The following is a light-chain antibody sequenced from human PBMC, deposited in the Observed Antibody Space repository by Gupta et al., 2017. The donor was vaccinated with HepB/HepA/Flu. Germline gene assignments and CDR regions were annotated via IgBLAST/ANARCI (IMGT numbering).Light chain of an antibody. CDR3: QQYANSTT. CDR1: RTVTNNY. V-gene: IGKV3-20*01. Sequence: EIVLTQSPGTVSLSPGEGATLSCRASRTVTNNYLAWYLQKPGQAPRLLIYGASNRATGIPDRFSGSGSGTAFTLTSSGREPEDFAVYFGQQYANSTTFGQGTRVDIK. CDR2: GAS. J-gene: IGKJ1*01.